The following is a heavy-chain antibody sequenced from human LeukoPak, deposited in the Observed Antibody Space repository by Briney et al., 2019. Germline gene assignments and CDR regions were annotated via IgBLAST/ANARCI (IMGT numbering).Heavy chain of an antibody. CDR1: GYRFTAYP. CDR2: MNPHSGET. CDR3: ARGMDAEAFQN. D-gene: IGHD2-2*03. J-gene: IGHJ1*01. Sequence: ASVKVSCKTSGYRFTAYPLHWVRQAPGRGLAWLGWMNPHSGETNNAQKFQGRVTMTRDTSISVAYMELSSLRSDDMAVYFCARGMDAEAFQNWGQGTLVIVSS. V-gene: IGHV1-2*02.